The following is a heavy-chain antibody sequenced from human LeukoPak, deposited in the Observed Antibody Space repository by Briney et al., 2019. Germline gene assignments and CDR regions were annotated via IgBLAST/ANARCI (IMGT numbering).Heavy chain of an antibody. Sequence: ASVKVSCTASGYTFTSYGISWVRQAPGQGLEWMGWISAYNGNTNYAQKLQGRVTMTTDTSTSTAYMELRSLRSDDTAVYYCAWNGGGYSYGYNDYWGQGTLVTVSS. J-gene: IGHJ4*02. D-gene: IGHD5-18*01. CDR3: AWNGGGYSYGYNDY. CDR1: GYTFTSYG. V-gene: IGHV1-18*01. CDR2: ISAYNGNT.